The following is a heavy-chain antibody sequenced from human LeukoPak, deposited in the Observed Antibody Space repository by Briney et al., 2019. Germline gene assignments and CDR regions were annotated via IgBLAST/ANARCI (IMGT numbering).Heavy chain of an antibody. CDR1: GFTFSSYA. V-gene: IGHV3-30-3*01. CDR3: ARGGYGITMIVVVHHDFDY. CDR2: ISYDGSNK. D-gene: IGHD3-22*01. J-gene: IGHJ4*02. Sequence: GGSLRLSCAASGFTFSSYAMHWVRQAPGKGLEWVAVISYDGSNKYYADSVKGRFTISRDNSKNTLYLQMNSLRAEDTAVYYCARGGYGITMIVVVHHDFDYWGQGTLVTVSS.